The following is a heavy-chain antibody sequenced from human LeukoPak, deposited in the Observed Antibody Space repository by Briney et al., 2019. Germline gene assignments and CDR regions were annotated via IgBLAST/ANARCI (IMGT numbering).Heavy chain of an antibody. V-gene: IGHV1-18*01. Sequence: GASVKVSCKASGYTLTSYGISWVRQAPGQGLEWMGWISAYNGNTNYAQKLQGRVTMTTDTSTSTAYMELRSLRSDDTAVFYCAREVAAAGIDYWGQGTLVTVSS. J-gene: IGHJ4*02. CDR2: ISAYNGNT. CDR1: GYTLTSYG. CDR3: AREVAAAGIDY. D-gene: IGHD6-13*01.